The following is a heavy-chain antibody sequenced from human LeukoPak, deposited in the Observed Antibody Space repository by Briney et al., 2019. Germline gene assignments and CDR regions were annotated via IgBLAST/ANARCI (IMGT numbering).Heavy chain of an antibody. CDR3: ARDTATVFYYYMDV. Sequence: PSETLSLTCTVSGGSISSYYWSWIRQPPGKGLEWIGHIYYSGSTNYNPSLKSRVTISVDTSKNQFSLKLSSVTAADTAVYYCARDTATVFYYYMDVWGKGTTVTVSS. CDR2: IYYSGST. CDR1: GGSISSYY. D-gene: IGHD4-17*01. J-gene: IGHJ6*03. V-gene: IGHV4-59*01.